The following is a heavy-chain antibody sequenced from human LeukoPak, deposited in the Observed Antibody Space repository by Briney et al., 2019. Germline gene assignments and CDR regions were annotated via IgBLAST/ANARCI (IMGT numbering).Heavy chain of an antibody. Sequence: ASVKVSCKVSGYTLTELSMHWVRQAPGKGLEWMGGFDPEDGETIYAQKFQGRVTMTEDTSTDTAYMELSSLRSEDTAVYYSATAHYVWGSYRYFDYWGQGTLVTVSS. J-gene: IGHJ4*02. CDR2: FDPEDGET. V-gene: IGHV1-24*01. CDR3: ATAHYVWGSYRYFDY. CDR1: GYTLTELS. D-gene: IGHD3-16*02.